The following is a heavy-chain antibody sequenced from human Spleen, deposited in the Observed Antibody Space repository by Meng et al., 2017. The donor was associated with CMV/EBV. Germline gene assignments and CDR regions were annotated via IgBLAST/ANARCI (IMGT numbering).Heavy chain of an antibody. CDR2: ISAYNGNT. Sequence: ASVKVSCKASGYTFTSYGISWVRQAPGQGLEWMGWISAYNGNTNYAQKLQGRVTMTTDTSTSTAYMELRGLRSDDTAVYYCAREVVVPAANGWAYYYYGMDVWGQGTPVTVSS. D-gene: IGHD2-2*01. V-gene: IGHV1-18*01. CDR1: GYTFTSYG. J-gene: IGHJ6*02. CDR3: AREVVVPAANGWAYYYYGMDV.